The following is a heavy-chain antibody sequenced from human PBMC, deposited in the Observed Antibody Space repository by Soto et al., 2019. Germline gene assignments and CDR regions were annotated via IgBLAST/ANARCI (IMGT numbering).Heavy chain of an antibody. CDR3: ATSFGSGRRAFDY. CDR1: GDTFNFYT. Sequence: QVQLVQSGAEVKKPGSSVKVSCKASGDTFNFYTINWVRQAPGLGLEWMGRFNPILSFSNSALKFQGRVTITADKSTSTAYMVLSSLGSEDTAICYCATSFGSGRRAFDYWGQGALVTVSS. D-gene: IGHD3-10*01. J-gene: IGHJ4*02. V-gene: IGHV1-69*02. CDR2: FNPILSFS.